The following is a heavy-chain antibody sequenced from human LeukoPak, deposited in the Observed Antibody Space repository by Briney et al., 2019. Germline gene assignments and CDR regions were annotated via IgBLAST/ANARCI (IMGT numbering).Heavy chain of an antibody. V-gene: IGHV1-2*02. CDR2: INPNSGGT. J-gene: IGHJ6*02. CDR3: ARLRRYYDFWSGDYYGMDV. CDR1: GYTFTGYY. Sequence: ASVKVSCKASGYTFTGYYMHWVRQAPGQGLEWMGWINPNSGGTNYAQKFQGRVTMTRDTSISTAYMELSRLRSDDTAVYYCARLRRYYDFWSGDYYGMDVWGQGTTVTVSS. D-gene: IGHD3-3*01.